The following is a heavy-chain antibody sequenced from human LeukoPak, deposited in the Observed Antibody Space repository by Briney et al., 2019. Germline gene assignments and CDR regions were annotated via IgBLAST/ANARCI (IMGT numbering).Heavy chain of an antibody. CDR1: GFTFSGSA. J-gene: IGHJ4*02. V-gene: IGHV3-23*01. D-gene: IGHD3-10*01. Sequence: GGSPRLSCAASGFTFSGSALHWVRQASGKGLEWVSAISGSGGSTYYADSVKGRFTISRDNSKNTLYLQMNSLRAEDTAVYYCAKDLDYGSGSHLFDYWGQGTLVTVSS. CDR2: ISGSGGST. CDR3: AKDLDYGSGSHLFDY.